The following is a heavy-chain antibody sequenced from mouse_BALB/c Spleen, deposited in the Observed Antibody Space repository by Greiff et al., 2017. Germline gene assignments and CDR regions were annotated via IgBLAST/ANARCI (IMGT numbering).Heavy chain of an antibody. J-gene: IGHJ4*01. Sequence: EVMLVESGGGLVKPGGSLKLSCAASGFTFSDYYMYWVRQTPEKRLEWVATISDGGSYTYYPDSVKGRFTISRDNAKNNLYLQMSSLKSEDTAMYYCARERNAMDYWGQGTSVTVSS. V-gene: IGHV5-4*02. CDR2: ISDGGSYT. CDR3: ARERNAMDY. CDR1: GFTFSDYY.